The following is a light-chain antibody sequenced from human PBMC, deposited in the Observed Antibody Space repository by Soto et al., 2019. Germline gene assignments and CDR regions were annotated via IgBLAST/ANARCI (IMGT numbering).Light chain of an antibody. V-gene: IGKV1-39*01. Sequence: DIQMTQSPSSLSASVGDRVTITSQASQSISSYLNWYQQEPGKAPMLLIYTASSLQSWVPSRFSGSGSGTEFSLTISSLQPEDFATYYCQNYDKESSTPFGQGTKV. CDR1: QSISSY. CDR3: QNYDKESSTP. CDR2: TAS. J-gene: IGKJ1*01.